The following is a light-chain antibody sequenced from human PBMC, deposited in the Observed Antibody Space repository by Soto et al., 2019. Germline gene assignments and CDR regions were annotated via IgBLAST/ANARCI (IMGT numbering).Light chain of an antibody. Sequence: QSALTQPASVSGSPGQSITISCTGTSSDVGAYKSVSWYQQHPGKGPQLMIYNVNNRPSGASNRFSGSKSGNTASLTISGLQADDEADYYCSFHTTTSTLFGPGTKLTVL. CDR1: SSDVGAYKS. V-gene: IGLV2-14*01. J-gene: IGLJ1*01. CDR3: SFHTTTSTL. CDR2: NVN.